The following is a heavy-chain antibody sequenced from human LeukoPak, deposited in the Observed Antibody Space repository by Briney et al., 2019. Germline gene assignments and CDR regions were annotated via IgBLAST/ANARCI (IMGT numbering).Heavy chain of an antibody. D-gene: IGHD1-1*01. CDR1: GGSISSSSYY. CDR2: IYYSGGT. J-gene: IGHJ5*02. Sequence: SETLSLTCTVSGGSISSSSYYWGWIRQPPGKGLEWIGSIYYSGGTYYNPSLQSRVTISVDTSKNQFSLKLSSVTAADTAVYYCARQVWVRWFDPWGQGTLVTVSS. V-gene: IGHV4-39*01. CDR3: ARQVWVRWFDP.